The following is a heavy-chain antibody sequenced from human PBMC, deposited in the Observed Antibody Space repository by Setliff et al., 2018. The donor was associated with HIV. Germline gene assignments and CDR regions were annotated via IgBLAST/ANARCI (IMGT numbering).Heavy chain of an antibody. D-gene: IGHD6-13*01. Sequence: PSETLSLTCTVSGGSFSNFFWSWIRQPAGKGLEWFGRIYISGSTNYNPSFESRVTMSIDTSKNQFSLKLSSVTAADTAVYYCARGAPPGNPGHLDYWGQGTLVTVSS. V-gene: IGHV4-4*07. J-gene: IGHJ4*02. CDR1: GGSFSNFF. CDR2: IYISGST. CDR3: ARGAPPGNPGHLDY.